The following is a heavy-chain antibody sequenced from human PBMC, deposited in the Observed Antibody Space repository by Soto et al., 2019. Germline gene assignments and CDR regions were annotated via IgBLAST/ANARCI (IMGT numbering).Heavy chain of an antibody. D-gene: IGHD5-18*01. V-gene: IGHV3-21*06. CDR2: ISRSGSDI. CDR3: AREDYTFGYGDYYYAGMDV. J-gene: IGHJ6*02. CDR1: GFTFTNYA. Sequence: DVQLVESGGGLVQPGGSLRLSCAVSGFTFTNYAMNWVRQAPGKGLEWVSSISRSGSDINYADSVKGRVTISRDTAKNSLFLQMNSLRAEDTAVYYCAREDYTFGYGDYYYAGMDVWGQGTTVTVSS.